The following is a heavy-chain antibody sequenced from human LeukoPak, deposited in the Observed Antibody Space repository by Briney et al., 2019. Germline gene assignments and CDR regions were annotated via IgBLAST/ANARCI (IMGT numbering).Heavy chain of an antibody. J-gene: IGHJ6*02. Sequence: GGSLRLSCAASRFTFSSYGMHWVRQAPGKGLEWVAVISYDGSNKYYADSVKGRFTISRDNSKNTLYLQMNSLRAEDTAVYYCARDFSGSSWYYYYAMDVWGQGTTVTVSS. D-gene: IGHD6-13*01. V-gene: IGHV3-30*03. CDR3: ARDFSGSSWYYYYAMDV. CDR1: RFTFSSYG. CDR2: ISYDGSNK.